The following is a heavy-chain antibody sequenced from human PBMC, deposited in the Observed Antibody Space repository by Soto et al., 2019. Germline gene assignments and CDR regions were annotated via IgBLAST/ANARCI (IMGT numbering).Heavy chain of an antibody. D-gene: IGHD7-27*01. Sequence: SCAASGFTFSSYSMTWVLQAPGKGLEWVSYISSSSNSIYYADSVKGRFTISRDNAKNSLHLQMNSLTAADTAIYYCARANWYSEYWGQGTLVTVS. V-gene: IGHV3-48*01. CDR3: ARANWYSEY. CDR1: GFTFSSYS. CDR2: ISSSSNSI. J-gene: IGHJ4*02.